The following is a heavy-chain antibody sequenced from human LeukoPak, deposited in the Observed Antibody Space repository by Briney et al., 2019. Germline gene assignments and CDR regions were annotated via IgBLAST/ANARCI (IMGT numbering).Heavy chain of an antibody. V-gene: IGHV4-4*07. J-gene: IGHJ5*02. CDR3: ARLSYYYDSSGRENWFDP. D-gene: IGHD3-22*01. Sequence: PSETLSLTCTVSGGSISSYHWSWIRQPAGKGLEWIGRIYISGSPNYNPSLRSRVTMSLDTSKNQFSLKLSSVTAADTAVYYCARLSYYYDSSGRENWFDPWGQGTLVTVSS. CDR1: GGSISSYH. CDR2: IYISGSP.